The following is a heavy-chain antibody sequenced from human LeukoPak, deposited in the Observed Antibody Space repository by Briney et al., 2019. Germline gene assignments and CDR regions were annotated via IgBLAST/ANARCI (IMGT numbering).Heavy chain of an antibody. CDR3: ARARGYSLNWFDP. CDR2: INHSGST. CDR1: GGSFSGYY. Sequence: PSETLSLTCAVYGGSFSGYYWSWLRQPPGKGLEWIGEINHSGSTNNNPSLKSRVTISVDTSKSQFSLKLSSVTAADTAVYYCARARGYSLNWFDPWGQGTLVTVSS. V-gene: IGHV4-34*01. D-gene: IGHD5-18*01. J-gene: IGHJ5*02.